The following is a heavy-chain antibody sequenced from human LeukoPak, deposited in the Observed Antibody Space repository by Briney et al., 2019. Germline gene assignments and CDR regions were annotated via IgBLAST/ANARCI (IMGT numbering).Heavy chain of an antibody. CDR3: ATEAVVGSDGFDY. V-gene: IGHV4-30-2*01. CDR2: IYNSGSA. Sequence: SQTLSLTCAVSGASISSGGHSWDWLRQPQGKGLEWIGYIYNSGSAYSNPSLKSRITISVDLSKNQFSLKINSVTAADTAVYYCATEAVVGSDGFDYWGQGTLVTVSS. J-gene: IGHJ4*02. CDR1: GASISSGGHS. D-gene: IGHD6-19*01.